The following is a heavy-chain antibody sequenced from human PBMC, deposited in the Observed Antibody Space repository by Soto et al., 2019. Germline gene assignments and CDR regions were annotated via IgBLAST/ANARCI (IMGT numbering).Heavy chain of an antibody. D-gene: IGHD5-18*01. J-gene: IGHJ4*02. CDR1: GFTFSSYG. CDR3: AKIPPGYSYGYFYFDY. Sequence: PGGSLRLSCAASGFTFSSYGMHWVRQAPGKGLEWVAVIWYDGSNKYYADSVKGRFTISRDNSKNTLYLQMNSLRAEDTAVYYCAKIPPGYSYGYFYFDYWGQGTLVTVSS. CDR2: IWYDGSNK. V-gene: IGHV3-33*06.